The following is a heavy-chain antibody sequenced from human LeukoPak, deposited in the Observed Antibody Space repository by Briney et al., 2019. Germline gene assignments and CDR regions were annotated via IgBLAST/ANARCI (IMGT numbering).Heavy chain of an antibody. CDR3: ARWGGTRQYYFDY. D-gene: IGHD3-16*01. CDR2: INFDGSIK. Sequence: PGGSLRHSCAPSGFSLTNYGLHWVRQGPGKGLEWVAVINFDGSIKYYADSVKGQFTIYKDSSKNTLYLQMNSLRADDTAMYYCARWGGTRQYYFDYWGQGTLATVSS. J-gene: IGHJ4*02. V-gene: IGHV3-33*01. CDR1: GFSLTNYG.